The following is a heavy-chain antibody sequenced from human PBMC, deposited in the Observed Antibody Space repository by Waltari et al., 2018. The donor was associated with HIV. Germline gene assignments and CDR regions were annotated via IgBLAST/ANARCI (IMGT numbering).Heavy chain of an antibody. CDR3: TLVDGP. J-gene: IGHJ5*02. Sequence: EVQVVESGGDLVQPGGSLRLSCAVSGFHSSGDWMAWVRQTPGKGLEWGASIREYGSHKYDVDSVKGRFTNSRDNAKNSRYLQMNSLRAEYTAVYYCTLVDGPWGQGTLVTVSS. CDR1: GFHSSGDW. CDR2: IREYGSHK. V-gene: IGHV3-7*02. D-gene: IGHD2-8*01.